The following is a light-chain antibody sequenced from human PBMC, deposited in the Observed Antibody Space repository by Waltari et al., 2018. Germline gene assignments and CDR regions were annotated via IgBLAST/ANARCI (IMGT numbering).Light chain of an antibody. CDR1: ISDIGAYNY. J-gene: IGLJ1*01. V-gene: IGLV2-14*03. Sequence: QSALTQPASVSGSPGPSLTISCTGTISDIGAYNYVSWYLQHPGKPPKLLIYDVSNRPSGVSDGFSGSKCGNTASLTVSGLQAEDEADYYCSSYPSSSVFFGTGTK. CDR2: DVS. CDR3: SSYPSSSVF.